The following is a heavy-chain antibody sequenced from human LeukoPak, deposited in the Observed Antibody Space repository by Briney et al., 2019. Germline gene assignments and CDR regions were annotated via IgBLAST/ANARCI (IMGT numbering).Heavy chain of an antibody. CDR3: ARGNCSSTSCYVERGIYGMDV. CDR1: GGSISSSSYY. Sequence: ESSETLSLTCTVSGGSISSSSYYWGWIRQPPGKGLEWIGYIYYSGSTNYNPSLKSRVTISVDTSKNQFSLKLSSVTAADTAVYYCARGNCSSTSCYVERGIYGMDVWGQGTTVTVSS. V-gene: IGHV4-61*05. J-gene: IGHJ6*02. CDR2: IYYSGST. D-gene: IGHD2-2*01.